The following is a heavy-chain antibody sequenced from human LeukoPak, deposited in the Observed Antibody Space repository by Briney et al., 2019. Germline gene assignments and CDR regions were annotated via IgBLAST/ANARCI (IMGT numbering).Heavy chain of an antibody. CDR2: IYYSGST. Sequence: PSETLSLTCTVSGGSISSYYWSWIRQPPGKGLEWIGYIYYSGSTNYNPSLKSRVTISVDTSKNQFSLKLSSVTAADTAVYYCARDKATYATMVRGPYGMDVWGQGTTVTVSS. J-gene: IGHJ6*02. V-gene: IGHV4-59*01. CDR1: GGSISSYY. D-gene: IGHD3-10*01. CDR3: ARDKATYATMVRGPYGMDV.